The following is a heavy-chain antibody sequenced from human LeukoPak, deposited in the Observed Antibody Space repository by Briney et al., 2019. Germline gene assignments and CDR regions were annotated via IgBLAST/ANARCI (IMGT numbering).Heavy chain of an antibody. CDR3: ARAPYYYDSSGYYYLDAFDI. J-gene: IGHJ3*02. CDR2: IYHSGST. D-gene: IGHD3-22*01. CDR1: GGSISSGGYS. Sequence: PSQTLSPTCAVSGGSISSGGYSWSWIRQPPGKGLEWIGYIYHSGSTYYNPSLKSRVTISVDRSKNQFSLKLSSVTAADTAVYYCARAPYYYDSSGYYYLDAFDIWGQGTMVTVSS. V-gene: IGHV4-30-2*01.